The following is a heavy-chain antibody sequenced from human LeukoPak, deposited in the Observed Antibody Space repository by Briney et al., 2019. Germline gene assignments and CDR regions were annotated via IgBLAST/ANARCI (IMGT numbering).Heavy chain of an antibody. CDR3: ARGDRIKPIIAAAANNWFDP. Sequence: PGGSLRLSCATSGFSFSAYGMHWVRQAPGQGLEWMGWINPNSGGTNYAQKFQGRVTMTRDTSISTAYMELSRLRSDDTAVYYCARGDRIKPIIAAAANNWFDPWGQGTLVTVSS. V-gene: IGHV1-2*02. CDR2: INPNSGGT. CDR1: GFSFSAYG. J-gene: IGHJ5*02. D-gene: IGHD6-13*01.